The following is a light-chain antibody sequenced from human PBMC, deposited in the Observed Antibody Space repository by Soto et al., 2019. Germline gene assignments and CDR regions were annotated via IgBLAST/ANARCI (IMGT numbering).Light chain of an antibody. V-gene: IGKV1-39*01. Sequence: DVQMTQSPSSLSASVGDSVTITCRASQSVTWYLNWYQQKPGKAPKLLIYTASTLQSGVPSRFSGTGSGTDFSLTISSLQPEDFATCYCQQTSSAPLTFGGGTRV. J-gene: IGKJ4*01. CDR2: TAS. CDR1: QSVTWY. CDR3: QQTSSAPLT.